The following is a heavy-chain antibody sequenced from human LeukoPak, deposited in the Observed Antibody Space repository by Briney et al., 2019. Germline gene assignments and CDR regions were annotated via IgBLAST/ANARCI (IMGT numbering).Heavy chain of an antibody. CDR2: IIPIFGTA. V-gene: IGHV1-69*01. CDR1: GGTFSSYA. D-gene: IGHD3-22*01. J-gene: IGHJ4*02. CDR3: ARVLPSYYYDSSGYLFDY. Sequence: GASVKASCKASGGTFSSYAISWVRQAPGQGLEWMGGIIPIFGTANYAQKFQGRVTITADESTSTAYMELSSLRSEDTAVYYCARVLPSYYYDSSGYLFDYWGQGTLVTVSS.